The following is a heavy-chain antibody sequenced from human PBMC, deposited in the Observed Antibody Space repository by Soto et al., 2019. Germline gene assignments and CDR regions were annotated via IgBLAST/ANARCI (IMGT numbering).Heavy chain of an antibody. V-gene: IGHV3-33*01. CDR1: GFTFSSYG. J-gene: IGHJ4*02. D-gene: IGHD3-22*01. CDR3: ARDSNYDSSGYRTDY. CDR2: IWYDGSNK. Sequence: QVQLVESGGGVVQPGRSLRLSCAASGFTFSSYGMHWVRQAPGKGLEWVAVIWYDGSNKYYADSVKGRFTISRDNSKNTLYLQMTSLRAEDTAVYYCARDSNYDSSGYRTDYWGQGTLVTVSS.